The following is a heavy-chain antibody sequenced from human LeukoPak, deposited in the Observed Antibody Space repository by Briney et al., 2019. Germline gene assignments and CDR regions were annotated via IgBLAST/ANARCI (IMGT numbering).Heavy chain of an antibody. CDR3: APRSTQT. J-gene: IGHJ5*02. CDR1: GFTLSSYG. V-gene: IGHV3-30*02. Sequence: GGSLRLSCAASGFTLSSYGMHWVRQAPGKGLEWVAFIRYDGSNKYYADSVKGRFTISRDNSKNTLYLQMKSLRVEDTAVYYCAPRSTQTWGQGTLVIVSS. D-gene: IGHD2-15*01. CDR2: IRYDGSNK.